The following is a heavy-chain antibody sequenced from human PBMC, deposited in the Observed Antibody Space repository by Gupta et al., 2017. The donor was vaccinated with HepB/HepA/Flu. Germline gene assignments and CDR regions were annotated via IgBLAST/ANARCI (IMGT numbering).Heavy chain of an antibody. V-gene: IGHV2-5*02. J-gene: IGHJ6*02. CDR3: AHSVTIVRGTFYYAMDV. D-gene: IGHD3-10*01. Sequence: QITLKESGPTLVKPTQTLTLTCTFSGFSLSTTEVAVGWIRQPPGKALEFLALIYWDDDKRYSPSLKSRLTITKDTSKNQVVLTMTNMDPVDTATYYCAHSVTIVRGTFYYAMDVWGQGTTVTGSS. CDR1: GFSLSTTEVA. CDR2: IYWDDDK.